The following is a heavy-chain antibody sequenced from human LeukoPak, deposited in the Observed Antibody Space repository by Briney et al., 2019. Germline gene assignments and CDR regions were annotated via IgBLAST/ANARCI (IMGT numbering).Heavy chain of an antibody. V-gene: IGHV3-7*01. CDR1: GFSFSTXX. CDR2: TNEPGSEN. Sequence: SGFSFSTXXXXXXRXXXGXXXXWVRQTNEPGSENYYAAAVRGRFTIYRENAKNSLYLQMNSLRPEDTAVYYCARNSRGTTFDYWGQGTLVTVSS. D-gene: IGHD3-16*01. J-gene: IGHJ4*02. CDR3: ARNSRGTTFDY.